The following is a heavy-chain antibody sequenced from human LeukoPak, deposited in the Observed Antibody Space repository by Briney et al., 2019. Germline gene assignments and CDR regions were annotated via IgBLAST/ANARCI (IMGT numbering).Heavy chain of an antibody. Sequence: GGSLRLSCAASGFTFSSYSMNWVRQAPGKGLEWVSSISSSSSYIYYADSVKGRFTISRDNAKNSLYLQMNSLRAEDTAVYYCARDLRGYSGWYRGYDYWGQGTQVTVSS. D-gene: IGHD6-19*01. CDR2: ISSSSSYI. CDR1: GFTFSSYS. J-gene: IGHJ4*02. CDR3: ARDLRGYSGWYRGYDY. V-gene: IGHV3-21*01.